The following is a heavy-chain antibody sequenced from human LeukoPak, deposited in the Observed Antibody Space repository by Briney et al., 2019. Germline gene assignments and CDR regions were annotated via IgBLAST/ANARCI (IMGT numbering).Heavy chain of an antibody. CDR3: AKDWGNGYSYGGFDY. V-gene: IGHV3-9*03. D-gene: IGHD5-18*01. CDR1: GFTFHDHA. J-gene: IGHJ4*02. Sequence: GGPLRLSCAASGFTFHDHAMHWVRQAPGEGLEWVSGISWNSGSIVYADSVKGRFTISRDNAKNSLYLHMNSLRAEDMALYYCAKDWGNGYSYGGFDYWGQGTLGTVSS. CDR2: ISWNSGSI.